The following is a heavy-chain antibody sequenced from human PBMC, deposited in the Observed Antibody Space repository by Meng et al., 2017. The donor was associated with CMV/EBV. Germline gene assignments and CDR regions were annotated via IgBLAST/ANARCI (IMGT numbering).Heavy chain of an antibody. D-gene: IGHD3-3*01. CDR2: ISSSSSYI. CDR1: GFTFSSYS. Sequence: GGSLRLSCAASGFTFSSYSMNWVRQAPGKGLEWVSSISSSSSYIYYADSVKGRFTISRDNAKNSLYLQMNSLRAEDTAVYYCARDGLEGPIWSGPYYYHGMDVWGQGTTVTVSS. CDR3: ARDGLEGPIWSGPYYYHGMDV. J-gene: IGHJ6*02. V-gene: IGHV3-21*01.